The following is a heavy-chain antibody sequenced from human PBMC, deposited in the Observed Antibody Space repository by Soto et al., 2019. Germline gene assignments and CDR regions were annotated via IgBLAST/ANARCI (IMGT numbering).Heavy chain of an antibody. Sequence: GGSLRLSCAASGFTFSSYAMSWVRQAPGKGLEWVSAISGSGGSTYYADSVKGRFTISRDNSKNTLYLQMNSLRAEDTAVYYCAKDRTLSRNYYDSSGPADYWGQGTLVTVSS. CDR1: GFTFSSYA. D-gene: IGHD3-22*01. CDR3: AKDRTLSRNYYDSSGPADY. V-gene: IGHV3-23*01. CDR2: ISGSGGST. J-gene: IGHJ4*02.